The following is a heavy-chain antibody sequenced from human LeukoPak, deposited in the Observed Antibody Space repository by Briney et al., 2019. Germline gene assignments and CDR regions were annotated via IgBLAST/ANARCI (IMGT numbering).Heavy chain of an antibody. CDR2: IYYSGST. Sequence: SQTLSLTCTVSGGSISSGGYYWSWIRQHPGKGLEWIGYIYYSGSTYYNPSLKSRVTISVDTSKNQFSLKLSSVTAADTAVYYCARAIVVVPAATRYYYYYYGMDVWGQGTTVTVSS. D-gene: IGHD2-2*01. J-gene: IGHJ6*02. CDR1: GGSISSGGYY. V-gene: IGHV4-31*03. CDR3: ARAIVVVPAATRYYYYYYGMDV.